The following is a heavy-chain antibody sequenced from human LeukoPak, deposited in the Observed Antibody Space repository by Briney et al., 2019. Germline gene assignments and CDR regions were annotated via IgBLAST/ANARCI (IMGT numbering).Heavy chain of an antibody. V-gene: IGHV4-31*03. Sequence: SETLSLTCTVSGGSISSGGYYWSWIRQHPGKGLEWIGYIYYSGSTYYNPSLKSRVTISVDTSKNQFSLKLSSVTPEDTAVYYCARVTPYYAMDVWGQGTTVTVSS. D-gene: IGHD4-23*01. CDR2: IYYSGST. J-gene: IGHJ6*02. CDR3: ARVTPYYAMDV. CDR1: GGSISSGGYY.